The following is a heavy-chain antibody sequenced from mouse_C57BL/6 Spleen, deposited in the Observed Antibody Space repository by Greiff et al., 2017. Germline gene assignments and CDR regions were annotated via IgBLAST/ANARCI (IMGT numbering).Heavy chain of an antibody. D-gene: IGHD4-1*01. CDR1: GYTFTSYG. J-gene: IGHJ4*01. Sequence: QVQLKESGAELARPGASVKLSCKASGYTFTSYGISWVKQRTGQGLEWIGEIYPRSGNTYYNEKFKGKATLTADKSSSTAYMELRSLTSEDSAVYFCARGNWDGEDYYAMDYWGQGTSVTVSS. CDR2: IYPRSGNT. V-gene: IGHV1-81*01. CDR3: ARGNWDGEDYYAMDY.